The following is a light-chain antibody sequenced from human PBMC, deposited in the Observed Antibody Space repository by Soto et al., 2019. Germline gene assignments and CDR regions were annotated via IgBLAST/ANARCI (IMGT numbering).Light chain of an antibody. Sequence: IQLTQSPSSLSASVGDRVTFTCRASQDIDSYLGWYQQMPGKAPKLLISAAATLQSGVPPRFSGSGSGTEFTLTISSLQPEDFATYYCQQSYSSSATMFGQGTRVEIK. CDR2: AAA. V-gene: IGKV1-9*01. CDR3: QQSYSSSATM. CDR1: QDIDSY. J-gene: IGKJ1*01.